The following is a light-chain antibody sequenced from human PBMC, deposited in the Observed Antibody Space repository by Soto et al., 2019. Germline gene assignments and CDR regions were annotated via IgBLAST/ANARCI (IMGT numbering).Light chain of an antibody. V-gene: IGKV3-15*01. CDR2: YAS. CDR3: QQYNNWPPIT. Sequence: EIMMTQSPATLSVSPGERATLSCRASQSVSNNVAWYQQKPGQAPRLLIYYASTWATGIPARFSGSGSGTEFTLTIGSLQSDDFALYYCQQYNNWPPITFGQGARLEI. CDR1: QSVSNN. J-gene: IGKJ5*01.